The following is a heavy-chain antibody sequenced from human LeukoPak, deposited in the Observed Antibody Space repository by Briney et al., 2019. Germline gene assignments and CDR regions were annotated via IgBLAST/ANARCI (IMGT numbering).Heavy chain of an antibody. V-gene: IGHV3-30-3*01. CDR1: GFTFSSYA. D-gene: IGHD3-3*01. J-gene: IGHJ4*02. CDR3: AREFYDFWSGYYFDY. CDR2: ISYDGSNK. Sequence: GGSLRLSCAASGFTFSSYAMHWVRQAPGKGLEWVAVISYDGSNKYYADSVKSRFTISRDNSKNTLYLQMNSLRAEDTAVYYCAREFYDFWSGYYFDYWGQGTLVTVSS.